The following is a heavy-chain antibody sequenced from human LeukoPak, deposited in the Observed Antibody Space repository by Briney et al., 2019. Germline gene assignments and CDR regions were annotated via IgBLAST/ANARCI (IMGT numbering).Heavy chain of an antibody. J-gene: IGHJ4*02. D-gene: IGHD6-6*01. Sequence: GGSLRLSCVVSGFIFGGYPMSWVRQAPGKGLEWVSVISETGDVTHYADSMKGRFTISRDNIKNTLNLQMNSLRAEDTAIYYCARDSSHYLGSSDYWGQGTLVTVSS. V-gene: IGHV3-23*01. CDR1: GFIFGGYP. CDR3: ARDSSHYLGSSDY. CDR2: ISETGDVT.